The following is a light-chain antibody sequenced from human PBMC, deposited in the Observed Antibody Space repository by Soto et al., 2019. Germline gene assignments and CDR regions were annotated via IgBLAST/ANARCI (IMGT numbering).Light chain of an antibody. CDR2: GDS. CDR1: SSNIGAGYD. CDR3: QSHDSSLSGSLYV. Sequence: QSVLTQPPSVSGAPGQRITISCTGSSSNIGAGYDVHWYQQLPGTVPKVLIYGDSNRPSGVPDRVSASKSGTSASLAITGLQAEDEADYYCQSHDSSLSGSLYVFGVGTKLTVL. V-gene: IGLV1-40*01. J-gene: IGLJ1*01.